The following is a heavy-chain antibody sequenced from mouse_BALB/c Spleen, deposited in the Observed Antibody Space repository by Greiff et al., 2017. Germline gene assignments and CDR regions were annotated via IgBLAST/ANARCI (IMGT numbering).Heavy chain of an antibody. D-gene: IGHD2-3*01. CDR2: IRSKSNNYAT. V-gene: IGHV10-3*03. CDR3: VRAMTGYFDV. CDR1: GFTFNTYA. Sequence: EVHLVESGGGLVQPKGSLKLSCAASGFTFNTYAMHWVCQAPGKGVEWVARIRSKSNNYATYYADSVKDRFTISRDDSQSMLYLQMNNLKTEDTAMYYCVRAMTGYFDVWGAGTTVTVSS. J-gene: IGHJ1*01.